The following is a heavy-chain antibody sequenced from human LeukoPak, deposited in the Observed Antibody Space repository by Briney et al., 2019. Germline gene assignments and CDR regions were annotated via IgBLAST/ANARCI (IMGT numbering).Heavy chain of an antibody. CDR2: INPNSGGT. J-gene: IGHJ1*01. V-gene: IGHV1-2*02. Sequence: ASVKVSCKASGYTFTGYYMHWVRQAPGQGLEWMGWINPNSGGTNYAQKFQGRVTMIRDTSISTAYMELSRLRSDDTAVYYCARYGSGSYYNAEYFQHWGQGTLVTVSS. CDR1: GYTFTGYY. CDR3: ARYGSGSYYNAEYFQH. D-gene: IGHD3-10*01.